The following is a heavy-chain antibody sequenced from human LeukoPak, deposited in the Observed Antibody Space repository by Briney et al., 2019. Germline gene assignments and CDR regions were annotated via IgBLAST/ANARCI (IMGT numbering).Heavy chain of an antibody. Sequence: GGSLRLSCAASGFTFSSYSMNWVRQAPGKGLEWVSSISSSSSYIYYADSVKGRFTISRDNAKNSLYLQMNSLRAEDTAVYYCAKDPSIAARRGNWFDPWGQGTLVTVSS. D-gene: IGHD6-6*01. CDR2: ISSSSSYI. CDR1: GFTFSSYS. J-gene: IGHJ5*02. CDR3: AKDPSIAARRGNWFDP. V-gene: IGHV3-21*04.